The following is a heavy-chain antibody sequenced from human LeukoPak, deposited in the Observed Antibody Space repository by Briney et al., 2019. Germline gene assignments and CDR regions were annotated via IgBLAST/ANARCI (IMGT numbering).Heavy chain of an antibody. D-gene: IGHD3-3*01. J-gene: IGHJ5*02. V-gene: IGHV2-5*02. Sequence: SGPTLVNPTQTLTLTCTFSGFSPRTRGVGVGWIRQPPGKALEWLALIYWDDDKRYSPSLKSRLTITKDTSKNQVVLTMTNVDPVDTATYYCAHSQAYYDFWSGYPRSYNWFDPWGQGTLVTVSS. CDR2: IYWDDDK. CDR3: AHSQAYYDFWSGYPRSYNWFDP. CDR1: GFSPRTRGVG.